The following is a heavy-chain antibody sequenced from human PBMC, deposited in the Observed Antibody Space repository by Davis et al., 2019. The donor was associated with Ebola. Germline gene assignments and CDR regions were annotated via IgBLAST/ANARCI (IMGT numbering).Heavy chain of an antibody. Sequence: GESLKISCKGSGYTFSNYWITWVRQLPGKGLEWMGRIDPSDSDTNYSPTFQGHVTISADKSINTAYLQWSSLEASDTAMYFCARDSNDYEAYYCDHWGQGTQVTVSS. V-gene: IGHV5-10-1*01. CDR2: IDPSDSDT. CDR3: ARDSNDYEAYYCDH. CDR1: GYTFSNYW. J-gene: IGHJ4*02. D-gene: IGHD4-17*01.